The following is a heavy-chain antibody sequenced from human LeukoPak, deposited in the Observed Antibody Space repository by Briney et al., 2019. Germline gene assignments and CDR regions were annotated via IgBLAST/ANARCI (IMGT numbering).Heavy chain of an antibody. CDR2: IGGGGDSP. V-gene: IGHV3-23*01. CDR1: GFTFSTYA. D-gene: IGHD2-2*01. Sequence: PGGSLRLSCTASGFTFSTYAMNWVRQAPGKGLEWISAIGGGGDSPYYADSVKVRFTISRDNSRNTLYLQMNSLRVEDTAVFYCASSVVVPAANFDYWGQGTLVTVSS. CDR3: ASSVVVPAANFDY. J-gene: IGHJ4*02.